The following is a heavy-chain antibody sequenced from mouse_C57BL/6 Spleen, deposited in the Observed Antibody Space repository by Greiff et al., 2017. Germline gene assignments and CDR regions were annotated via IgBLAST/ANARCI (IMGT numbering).Heavy chain of an antibody. CDR1: GYTFTAYE. CDR3: TLTTVVEDY. V-gene: IGHV1-15*01. CDR2: IDPETGGP. Sequence: VQLQQSGAELVRPGASVTLSCKASGYTFTAYEMHWVKQTPVHGLEWIGAIDPETGGPAYNQKFKGKAILTADKSSSTAYMELRSLTSEDSAVYYCTLTTVVEDYWGQGTTLTVSS. J-gene: IGHJ2*01. D-gene: IGHD1-1*01.